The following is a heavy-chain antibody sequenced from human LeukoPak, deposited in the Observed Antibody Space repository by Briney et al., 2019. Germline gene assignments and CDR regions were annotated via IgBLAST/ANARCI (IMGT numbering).Heavy chain of an antibody. J-gene: IGHJ6*02. D-gene: IGHD2-2*01. CDR3: ARDPYCISTSCSSYYYYGMDV. V-gene: IGHV3-30-3*01. CDR1: GFTFSSYA. CDR2: ISYDGSNK. Sequence: GGSLRLSCAASGFTFSSYAMHWVRQAPGKGLEWVAVISYDGSNKYYADSVKGRFTISRDNSKNTLYLQMNSMRAEDTAVYYCARDPYCISTSCSSYYYYGMDVWGQGTTVTVSS.